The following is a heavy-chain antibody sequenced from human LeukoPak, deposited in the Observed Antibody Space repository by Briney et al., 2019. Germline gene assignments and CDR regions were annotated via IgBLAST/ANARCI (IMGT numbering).Heavy chain of an antibody. J-gene: IGHJ2*01. CDR1: GGSFSGYY. Sequence: NPSETLSLTCAVYGGSFSGYYWSWIRQPPGKGLEWIGEINHSGSTNYNPSLKSRVTISVDTSKNQFSLKLSSVTAADTAVYYCARRAMSSGYDGWYFDLWGRGTLVTVSS. CDR3: ARRAMSSGYDGWYFDL. V-gene: IGHV4-34*01. CDR2: INHSGST. D-gene: IGHD3-22*01.